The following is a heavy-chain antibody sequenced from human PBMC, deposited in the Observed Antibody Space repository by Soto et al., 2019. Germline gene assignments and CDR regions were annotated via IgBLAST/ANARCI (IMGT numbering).Heavy chain of an antibody. CDR1: GDSISNYY. V-gene: IGHV4-59*08. D-gene: IGHD6-13*01. Sequence: SETLSLTCTVSGDSISNYYWSWYRQPPGRGLEWIGYIYYSGSTHYNPSLKSRVTISVDTSKNQFSLNLSSVTAADTAVYYCARHLWVGTSWYLGALDIWGQGTMVTVSS. CDR2: IYYSGST. J-gene: IGHJ3*02. CDR3: ARHLWVGTSWYLGALDI.